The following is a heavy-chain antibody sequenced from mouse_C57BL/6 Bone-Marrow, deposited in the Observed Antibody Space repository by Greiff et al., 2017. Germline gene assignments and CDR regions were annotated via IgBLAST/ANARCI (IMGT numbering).Heavy chain of an antibody. Sequence: VNLVESGAELARPGASVTLSCKASGYTFTSYGLSWVKQSTGQGLEWIGEIYPRSGTTYYNEKFKGKATITAAKSSSTAYMELRSLTSEDSAVYFCATNYYGSSYVFDYWDRGTALTVSS. CDR3: ATNYYGSSYVFDY. J-gene: IGHJ2*01. V-gene: IGHV1-81*01. CDR1: GYTFTSYG. D-gene: IGHD1-1*01. CDR2: IYPRSGTT.